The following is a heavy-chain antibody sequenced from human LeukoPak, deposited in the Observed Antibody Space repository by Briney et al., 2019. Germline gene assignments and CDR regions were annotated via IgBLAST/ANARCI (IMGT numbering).Heavy chain of an antibody. D-gene: IGHD5-18*01. CDR2: IDYRGST. J-gene: IGHJ3*02. CDR3: ARSRSGYSYEHGAFEI. Sequence: TSETLSLTCAVYGGSFSGYYWSWIRQPPGKGLEWIAYIDYRGSTTYNPSLRSRITISVDTSRNQFSLKLTSVTAADTAVYYCARSRSGYSYEHGAFEIWGQGTMVTVSS. V-gene: IGHV4-59*01. CDR1: GGSFSGYY.